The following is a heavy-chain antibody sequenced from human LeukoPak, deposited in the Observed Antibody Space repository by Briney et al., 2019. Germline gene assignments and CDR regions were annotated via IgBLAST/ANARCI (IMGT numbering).Heavy chain of an antibody. CDR2: ISSSSGNI. D-gene: IGHD1-26*01. J-gene: IGHJ5*02. CDR3: AGDEAYSGTYAVT. V-gene: IGHV3-48*01. Sequence: GGSLRLSCAASGFTFSSYSMNWVRQAPGKGLEWVSYISSSSGNILYADSVKGRFTISRDNAKSSLFLQMNSLRAEDTAVYYCAGDEAYSGTYAVTWGQGTLVTASS. CDR1: GFTFSSYS.